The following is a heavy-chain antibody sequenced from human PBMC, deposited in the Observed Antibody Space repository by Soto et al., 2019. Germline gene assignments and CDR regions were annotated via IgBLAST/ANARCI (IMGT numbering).Heavy chain of an antibody. D-gene: IGHD2-15*01. Sequence: LGESLKISCKASGYKFTTFWLNWVRQTPGKGLEWLGRIDPTDSFTNYSPPFEGHVTISVGRSISTAYLQWNSLQASDTAIYYCARPASGGSRDAFDVWGQGTTVTVSS. J-gene: IGHJ3*01. CDR1: GYKFTTFW. CDR2: IDPTDSFT. CDR3: ARPASGGSRDAFDV. V-gene: IGHV5-10-1*01.